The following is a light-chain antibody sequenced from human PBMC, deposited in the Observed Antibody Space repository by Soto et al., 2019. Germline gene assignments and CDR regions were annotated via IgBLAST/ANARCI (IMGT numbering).Light chain of an antibody. CDR3: QKYGSSTDLI. Sequence: EIVLTQSPGTLSLSPGERATLSCRASQSVSSSYLAWYQQKPGQAPRLLIYGASSRATGIPDRFSGSGSGKDFTLTISRREPEDFAVYYCQKYGSSTDLILGGGTRVEIK. J-gene: IGKJ4*01. V-gene: IGKV3-20*01. CDR2: GAS. CDR1: QSVSSSY.